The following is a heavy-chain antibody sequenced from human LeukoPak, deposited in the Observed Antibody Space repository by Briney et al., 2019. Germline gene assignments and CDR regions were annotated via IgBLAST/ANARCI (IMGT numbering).Heavy chain of an antibody. CDR2: IYYTGST. CDR3: AYKSYTFDI. CDR1: GGSISDWY. V-gene: IGHV4-59*01. D-gene: IGHD1-1*01. Sequence: SETLSLTCTVSGGSISDWYWSWIRQAPGKGLEWIGDIYYTGSTNYTPSLKSRVTISVDTSKNQFSLQLSSVTAADTAMYYCAYKSYTFDIWGQGTMVTVSS. J-gene: IGHJ3*02.